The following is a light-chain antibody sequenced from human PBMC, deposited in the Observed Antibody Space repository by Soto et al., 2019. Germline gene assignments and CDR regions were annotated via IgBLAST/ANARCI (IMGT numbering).Light chain of an antibody. V-gene: IGKV3-11*01. J-gene: IGKJ4*01. Sequence: VSTQSPDTLSLSPGERATLSCRASQSIGRYLVWFQQKPGQAPRLLIYDAPTRATGIPARFSGSGSGADFTLTISSLEPEDFAVYYCQQRSYWPLTFGGGTKVDIK. CDR3: QQRSYWPLT. CDR2: DAP. CDR1: QSIGRY.